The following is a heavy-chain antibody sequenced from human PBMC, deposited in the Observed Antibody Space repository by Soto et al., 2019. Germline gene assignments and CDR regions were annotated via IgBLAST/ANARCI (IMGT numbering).Heavy chain of an antibody. Sequence: EVQLVESGGGLVQPGGSLRLSCAASGFTFSSYDMHWVRQATGKGLEWVSAIGTAGDTYYPGSVKGRFTISRENAKYSLYLQMNSLRAEDTAVYYCARDRYGDYRQGAFDIWGQGTMVTVSS. V-gene: IGHV3-13*01. CDR3: ARDRYGDYRQGAFDI. D-gene: IGHD4-17*01. J-gene: IGHJ3*02. CDR1: GFTFSSYD. CDR2: IGTAGDT.